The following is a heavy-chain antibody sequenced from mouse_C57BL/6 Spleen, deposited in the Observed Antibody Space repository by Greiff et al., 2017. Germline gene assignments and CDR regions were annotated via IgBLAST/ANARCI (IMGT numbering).Heavy chain of an antibody. V-gene: IGHV1-64*01. J-gene: IGHJ4*01. D-gene: IGHD2-3*01. CDR3: ARSGDGRAMDY. CDR2: IHPNSGST. Sequence: QVQLQQSGAELVKPGASVKLSCKASGYTFTSYWMHWVKQRPGQGLEWIGMIHPNSGSTNYNEKFKSKATLTVDKSSSTAYMQLSSLTSEDSAVYYCARSGDGRAMDYWGQGTSVTVSS. CDR1: GYTFTSYW.